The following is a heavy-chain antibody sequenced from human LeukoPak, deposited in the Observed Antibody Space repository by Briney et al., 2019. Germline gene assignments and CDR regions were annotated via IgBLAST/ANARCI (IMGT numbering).Heavy chain of an antibody. Sequence: PGGSLRLSCAASGFTFSNYGMHWVRQAPGKGLEWVAVTWYDGSNKYYTDSVKGRFTISRDNSKNTLYLQMNSLRAEDTAVYYCAREDTSLVIAYWGQGTLVTVSS. V-gene: IGHV3-33*01. CDR3: AREDTSLVIAY. D-gene: IGHD5-18*01. CDR1: GFTFSNYG. J-gene: IGHJ4*02. CDR2: TWYDGSNK.